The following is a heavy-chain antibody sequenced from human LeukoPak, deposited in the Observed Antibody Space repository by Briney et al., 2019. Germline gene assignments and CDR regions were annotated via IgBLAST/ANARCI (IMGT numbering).Heavy chain of an antibody. V-gene: IGHV3-15*01. CDR2: IKSKTDGGTT. CDR3: TTDGEVPAAMIGFDP. D-gene: IGHD2-2*01. CDR1: GFTFSNAW. J-gene: IGHJ5*02. Sequence: GGSLRLSCAASGFTFSNAWMSWVRQAPGKGLEWVGRIKSKTDGGTTDYAAPVKGRSTISRDDSKNTLYLQMNSLKTEDTAVYYCTTDGEVPAAMIGFDPWGQGTLVTVSS.